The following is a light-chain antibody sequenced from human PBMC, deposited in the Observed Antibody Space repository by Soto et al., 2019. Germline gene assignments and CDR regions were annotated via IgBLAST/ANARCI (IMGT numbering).Light chain of an antibody. CDR3: QQYGSSPGYT. Sequence: EIVLTQSPDILSLSPGERATLSCRASQSVRSSYLAWYQQRPGQAPRLLIYGASSRATGIPDRFSGDGSGTDFTLTISRLEPEGFAVYYCQQYGSSPGYTFVQGTKLEIK. J-gene: IGKJ2*01. V-gene: IGKV3-20*01. CDR1: QSVRSSY. CDR2: GAS.